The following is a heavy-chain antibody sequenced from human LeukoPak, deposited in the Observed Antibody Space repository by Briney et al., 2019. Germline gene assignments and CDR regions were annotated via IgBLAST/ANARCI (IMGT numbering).Heavy chain of an antibody. CDR3: ARDARRDGYNYLYYFDY. V-gene: IGHV3-21*01. CDR2: ISSSSRDI. Sequence: GGSLRLSCAPSLFTFSSYSMNCVREAPGEGLEWGSSISSSSRDIYYADSVKGRFTISRDNAKNSLYLQMNMLRAEDTAVYYCARDARRDGYNYLYYFDYWGQGTLVTVSS. CDR1: LFTFSSYS. D-gene: IGHD5-24*01. J-gene: IGHJ4*02.